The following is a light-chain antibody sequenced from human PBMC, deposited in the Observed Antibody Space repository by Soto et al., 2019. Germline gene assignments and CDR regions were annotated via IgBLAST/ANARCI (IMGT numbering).Light chain of an antibody. CDR2: DAS. V-gene: IGKV1-5*01. CDR1: QSISSW. Sequence: DIQMTQSPSTLSASVGDRVTITCRASQSISSWLAWYQQKPGKAPKLLIYDASSLESGVPSRFSGSGSGTEFTLTISSLQPDDFATYYCQQYKSYPRTFGQGTKVDIK. CDR3: QQYKSYPRT. J-gene: IGKJ1*01.